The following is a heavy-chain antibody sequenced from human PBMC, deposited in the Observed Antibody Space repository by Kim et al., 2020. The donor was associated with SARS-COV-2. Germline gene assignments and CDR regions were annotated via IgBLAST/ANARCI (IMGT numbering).Heavy chain of an antibody. CDR3: ARDRGHIVVVPADITNYYYSGMDA. D-gene: IGHD2-2*01. Sequence: GGSLRLSCAASGFTFSSYGMHWVRQAPGKGLEWVAVISYDGSNKYYSDSVKGRFTISRDNSKNTLYLQMNSLRAEDTAVYYCARDRGHIVVVPADITNYYYSGMDAWGQGTLVTVSS. CDR2: ISYDGSNK. CDR1: GFTFSSYG. J-gene: IGHJ5*02. V-gene: IGHV3-33*05.